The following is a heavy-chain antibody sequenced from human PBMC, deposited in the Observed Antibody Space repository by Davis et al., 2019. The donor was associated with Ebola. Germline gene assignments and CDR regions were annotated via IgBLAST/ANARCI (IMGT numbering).Heavy chain of an antibody. CDR3: AREGMSMVRGVIKGY. CDR2: INSDGSST. V-gene: IGHV3-74*01. J-gene: IGHJ4*02. CDR1: GFTFSSYW. Sequence: GESLKISCAASGFTFSSYWMHWVRQAPGKGLVWVSRINSDGSSTYYADSVKGRFTISRDNSKNTLYLQMNSLRAEDTAVYYCAREGMSMVRGVIKGYWGQGTLVTVSS. D-gene: IGHD3-10*01.